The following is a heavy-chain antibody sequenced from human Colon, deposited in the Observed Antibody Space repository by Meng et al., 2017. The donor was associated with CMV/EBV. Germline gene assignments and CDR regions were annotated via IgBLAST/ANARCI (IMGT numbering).Heavy chain of an antibody. J-gene: IGHJ4*02. CDR1: GYTFTNYF. CDR3: AREGMSTPSAADS. Sequence: CQASGYTFTNYFIHWVRQAPGQGLEWMGWIDPGSGDTNFAQNFQGRVSMTRDTSITTAHMELTSLTSDDTALYYCAREGMSTPSAADSWGQGTLVTVSS. CDR2: IDPGSGDT. V-gene: IGHV1-2*02. D-gene: IGHD6-25*01.